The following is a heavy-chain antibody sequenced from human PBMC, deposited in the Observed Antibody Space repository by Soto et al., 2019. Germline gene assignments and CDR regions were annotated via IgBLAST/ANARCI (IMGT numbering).Heavy chain of an antibody. CDR2: INHSGST. CDR3: ARISGFWSRYYYYYYGMDV. Sequence: SETLSLTCAVYGGSFSGYYWSWIRQPPGKGLEWIGEINHSGSTNYNPSLKSRVTISVDTSKNQFSLKLSSVTAADTAVYYCARISGFWSRYYYYYYGMDVWGQGNTVTVSS. V-gene: IGHV4-34*01. J-gene: IGHJ6*02. CDR1: GGSFSGYY. D-gene: IGHD3-3*01.